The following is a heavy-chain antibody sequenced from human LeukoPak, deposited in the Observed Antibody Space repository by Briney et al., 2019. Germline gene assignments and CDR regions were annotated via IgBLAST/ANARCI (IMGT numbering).Heavy chain of an antibody. D-gene: IGHD3-10*01. Sequence: ASVKVSCKASGGTFSSYAISWVRQAPGQGLEWMGGIIPIFGTANYAQKFQGRVTITADESTSTAYMELSSLRSEDTAVYYCARSGGSGSALHYYYYYMDVWGKGTTVTVSS. CDR2: IIPIFGTA. CDR3: ARSGGSGSALHYYYYYMDV. CDR1: GGTFSSYA. J-gene: IGHJ6*03. V-gene: IGHV1-69*13.